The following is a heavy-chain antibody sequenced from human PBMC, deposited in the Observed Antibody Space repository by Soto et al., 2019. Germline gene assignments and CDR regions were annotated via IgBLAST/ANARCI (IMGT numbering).Heavy chain of an antibody. CDR3: ASTEGEEVGWDAFDI. CDR2: TYYRSKWYN. J-gene: IGHJ3*02. D-gene: IGHD1-26*01. Sequence: KQSQTLSLTCAISGDSVSSNSAAWNWIRQSPSRGLEWLGRTYYRSKWYNDYAVSVKSRITINPDTSKNQFSLQLNSVTPEDTAVYYCASTEGEEVGWDAFDIWGQGTMVTVSS. V-gene: IGHV6-1*01. CDR1: GDSVSSNSAA.